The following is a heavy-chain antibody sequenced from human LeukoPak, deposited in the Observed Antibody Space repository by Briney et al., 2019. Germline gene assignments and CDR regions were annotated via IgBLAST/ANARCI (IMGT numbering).Heavy chain of an antibody. CDR3: ASDLSGYSGYAPGGPYYYMDV. D-gene: IGHD5-12*01. CDR1: GGSISSYY. CDR2: IYTSGST. Sequence: SETLSLTCTVSGGSISSYYWSWIRQPAGKGLEWIGRIYTSGSTNYNPSLKSRVTMSVDMSKNQFSLKLSSVTAADTAVYYCASDLSGYSGYAPGGPYYYMDVWGKGTTVTVSS. J-gene: IGHJ6*03. V-gene: IGHV4-4*07.